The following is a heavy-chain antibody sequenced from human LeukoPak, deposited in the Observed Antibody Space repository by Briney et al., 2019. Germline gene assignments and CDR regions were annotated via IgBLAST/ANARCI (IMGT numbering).Heavy chain of an antibody. V-gene: IGHV3-23*01. CDR2: ISGSGGST. J-gene: IGHJ6*02. Sequence: GGSLRLSCAASGFTFSSYAMSWVRQAPGKGLEWVSAISGSGGSTYYADSVKDRFTISRDNSKNTLYLQMNSLRAEDTAVYYCAKVPPVPNPYYYYGMDVWGQGTTVTVSS. CDR1: GFTFSSYA. CDR3: AKVPPVPNPYYYYGMDV. D-gene: IGHD6-6*01.